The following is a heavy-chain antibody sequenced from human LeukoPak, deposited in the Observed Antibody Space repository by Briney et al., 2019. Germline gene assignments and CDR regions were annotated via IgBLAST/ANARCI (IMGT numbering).Heavy chain of an antibody. CDR1: GFTFSSYA. CDR2: ISDSGGST. J-gene: IGHJ4*02. CDR3: AKGKGSSISCSDY. D-gene: IGHD2-2*01. Sequence: GGSLRLSCAASGFTFSSYAMSLVRQAPGKGLEWVSLISDSGGSTYYADSVKGRFTISRDNSKNTLSLQMNSLRADDTAVYYRAKGKGSSISCSDYWGQGTMVTVSS. V-gene: IGHV3-23*01.